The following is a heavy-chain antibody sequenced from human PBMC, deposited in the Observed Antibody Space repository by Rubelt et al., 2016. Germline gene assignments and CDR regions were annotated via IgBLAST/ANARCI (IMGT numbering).Heavy chain of an antibody. Sequence: ELEWVSVIYSGGSTYYADSVKGRFTISRDNSKNTLYLQMNSLRAEDSAVYYCGRVLSSSPTYYFDYWGQGTLVTVSS. J-gene: IGHJ4*02. CDR3: GRVLSSSPTYYFDY. CDR2: IYSGGST. V-gene: IGHV3-53*01.